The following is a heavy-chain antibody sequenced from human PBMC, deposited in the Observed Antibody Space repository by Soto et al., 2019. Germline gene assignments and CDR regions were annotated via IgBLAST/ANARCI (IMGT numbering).Heavy chain of an antibody. CDR1: GFTFSSYT. J-gene: IGHJ4*02. V-gene: IGHV3-23*01. D-gene: IGHD2-15*01. Sequence: GSLRLSCAASGFTFSSYTMTWVRQAPGEGPEWVSIINPSGATTYYAGSVKGRFTISRDNSKNTLYLQMNSLRADDTAVYYCAKRLQPAVGPFDCWGLGTLVTVS. CDR2: INPSGATT. CDR3: AKRLQPAVGPFDC.